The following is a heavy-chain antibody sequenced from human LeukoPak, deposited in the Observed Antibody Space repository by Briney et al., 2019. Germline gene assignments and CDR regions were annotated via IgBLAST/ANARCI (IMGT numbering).Heavy chain of an antibody. CDR1: GFTFDDYT. V-gene: IGHV3-11*01. Sequence: GGSLRLSCAASGFTFDDYTMHWIRQAPGEGLEWVSYISSSGSTIYYADSVKGRFTISRDNAKNSLYLQMNSLRAEDTAVYYCARSGIGVAAAGRSPGWIDYWGQGTLVTVSS. CDR2: ISSSGSTI. D-gene: IGHD6-13*01. CDR3: ARSGIGVAAAGRSPGWIDY. J-gene: IGHJ4*02.